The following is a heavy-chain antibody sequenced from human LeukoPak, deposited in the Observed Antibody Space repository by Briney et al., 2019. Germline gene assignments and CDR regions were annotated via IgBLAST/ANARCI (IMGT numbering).Heavy chain of an antibody. CDR2: ISYDGSNK. D-gene: IGHD4-17*01. J-gene: IGHJ4*02. Sequence: GGSLRLSCAASGFTFSSYAMHWVRQAPGKGLEWVAVISYDGSNKYYADSVKGRFTISRDNSKNTLYLQMNGLRAEDTAVYYCARGTHDYGDVPLDYWGQGTLVTVSS. CDR3: ARGTHDYGDVPLDY. V-gene: IGHV3-30-3*01. CDR1: GFTFSSYA.